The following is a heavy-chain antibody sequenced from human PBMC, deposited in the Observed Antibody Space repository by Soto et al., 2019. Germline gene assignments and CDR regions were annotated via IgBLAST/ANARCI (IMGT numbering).Heavy chain of an antibody. V-gene: IGHV2-5*02. CDR3: AHSPGEEWFEP. CDR1: GFSLTTSGVG. CDR2: IYWDDDK. Sequence: QITLKESGPTLVKSTQTLTLTCTFSGFSLTTSGVGVGWIRQPPGKALEWLALIYWDDDKRYSPSLKSRLTITKDTPKSQVVLMMTNMDPVDTATYSCAHSPGEEWFEPWGQGTLVTVSS. J-gene: IGHJ5*02. D-gene: IGHD3-16*01.